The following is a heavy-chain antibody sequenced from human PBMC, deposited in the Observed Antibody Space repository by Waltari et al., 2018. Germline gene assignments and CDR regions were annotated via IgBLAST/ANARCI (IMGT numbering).Heavy chain of an antibody. CDR1: GYSISSGYY. V-gene: IGHV4-38-2*01. CDR2: IYHSGST. Sequence: QVQLQESGPGLVKPSETLSLTCAVSGYSISSGYYWGWSRQPPGKGLEWIGSIYHSGSTYYNPSLKSRVTISVDTSKNQFFLKLSSVTAADTAVYYCAVTTIGYYYGMDVWGQGTTVTVSS. D-gene: IGHD2-21*02. CDR3: AVTTIGYYYGMDV. J-gene: IGHJ6*02.